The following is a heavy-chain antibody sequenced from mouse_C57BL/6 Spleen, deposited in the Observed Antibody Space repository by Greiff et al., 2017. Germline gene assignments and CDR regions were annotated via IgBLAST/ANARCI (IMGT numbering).Heavy chain of an antibody. CDR2: INPSSGYT. Sequence: QVHVKQSGAELAKPGASVKLSCKASGYTFTSYWMHWVKQRPGQGLEWIGYINPSSGYTKYNQKFKDKATLTADKSSSTAYMQLSSLTYEDSAVYYCGRRDGHEAWLAYWGQGTLVTVSA. V-gene: IGHV1-7*01. D-gene: IGHD2-3*01. CDR3: GRRDGHEAWLAY. CDR1: GYTFTSYW. J-gene: IGHJ3*01.